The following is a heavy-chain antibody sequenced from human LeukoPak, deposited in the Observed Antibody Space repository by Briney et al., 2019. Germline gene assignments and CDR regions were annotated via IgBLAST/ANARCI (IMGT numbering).Heavy chain of an antibody. Sequence: GASVKVSCRASGYTFSSYGITWLRQAPGQGLEWMGWSSAYNGNTNYAQQLKGRVTMTTDTSTSTAYRELRSLRSDDTAVYYCARGGYCSGTSCYYPADYFDYWGQGTLVTVSS. V-gene: IGHV1-18*01. CDR3: ARGGYCSGTSCYYPADYFDY. J-gene: IGHJ4*02. CDR2: SSAYNGNT. CDR1: GYTFSSYG. D-gene: IGHD2-2*01.